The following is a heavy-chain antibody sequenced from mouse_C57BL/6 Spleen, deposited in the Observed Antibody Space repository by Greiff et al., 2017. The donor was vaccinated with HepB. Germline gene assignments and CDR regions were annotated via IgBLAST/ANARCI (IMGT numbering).Heavy chain of an antibody. J-gene: IGHJ3*01. CDR2: ISSGSSTI. V-gene: IGHV5-17*01. CDR3: ARPSHYGSSFAWFAY. CDR1: GFTFSDYG. D-gene: IGHD1-1*01. Sequence: EVHLVESGGGLVKPGGSLKLSCAASGFTFSDYGMHWVRQAPEKGLEWVAYISSGSSTIYYADTVKGRFTISRDNAKNTLFLQMTSLRSEDTAMYYCARPSHYGSSFAWFAYWGQGTLVTVSA.